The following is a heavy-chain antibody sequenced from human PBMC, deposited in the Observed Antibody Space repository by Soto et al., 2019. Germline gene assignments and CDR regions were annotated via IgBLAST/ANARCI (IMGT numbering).Heavy chain of an antibody. V-gene: IGHV3-30-3*01. Sequence: RVCRAAFGVNFSSYAVHWVLKEKGTGLQWVAFISYDGTDTFYSDSVKGRFTISRDNSRNTVFLQMNSLRTEDTAVYYCARPLNRRGGESLALDFWGQGTLVTVSS. CDR2: ISYDGTDT. D-gene: IGHD3-16*01. CDR1: GVNFSSYA. J-gene: IGHJ3*01. CDR3: ARPLNRRGGESLALDF.